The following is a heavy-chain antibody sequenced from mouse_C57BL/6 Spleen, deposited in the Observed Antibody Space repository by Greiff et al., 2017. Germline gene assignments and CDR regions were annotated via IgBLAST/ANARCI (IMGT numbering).Heavy chain of an antibody. CDR2: IRNKANGYTS. J-gene: IGHJ4*01. CDR3: ARSYAMDY. V-gene: IGHV7-3*01. CDR1: GFTFTDYY. Sequence: EVQLVESGGGLVQPGGSLSLSCAASGFTFTDYYMRWVRQPPGKALAWLGFIRNKANGYTSEYSVSVRGRFTISRDNSQSILYLQMNDLRAEDNATYYCARSYAMDYWGQGTSVTVSS.